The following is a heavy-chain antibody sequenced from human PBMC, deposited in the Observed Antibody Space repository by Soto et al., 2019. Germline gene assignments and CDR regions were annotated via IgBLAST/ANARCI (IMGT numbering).Heavy chain of an antibody. D-gene: IGHD6-19*01. CDR2: IYYSGST. Sequence: QVQLQESGPGLVKPSETLSLTCTVSGGSISSYYWSWIRQPPGKGLEWIGYIYYSGSTNYNPSLKSRVTISVDTSKNQFSLKLSSVTAADTAVHYCASHKGYSSGWHYYGMDVWGQGTTVTVSS. V-gene: IGHV4-59*08. CDR1: GGSISSYY. CDR3: ASHKGYSSGWHYYGMDV. J-gene: IGHJ6*02.